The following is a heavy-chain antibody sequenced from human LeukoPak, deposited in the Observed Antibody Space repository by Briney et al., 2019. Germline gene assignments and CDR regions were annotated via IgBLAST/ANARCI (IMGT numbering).Heavy chain of an antibody. CDR2: ISGSGDNT. CDR3: AHTVTPRYFQF. J-gene: IGHJ1*01. Sequence: GRSLRLSCAASGFTFSSYAMSWVRQAPGKGLEWVSGISGSGDNTYYADSVKGRFTISRDNAKNSLYLQMNSLRTEDTALYYCAHTVTPRYFQFWGQGTLVTVSS. D-gene: IGHD4-17*01. V-gene: IGHV3-23*01. CDR1: GFTFSSYA.